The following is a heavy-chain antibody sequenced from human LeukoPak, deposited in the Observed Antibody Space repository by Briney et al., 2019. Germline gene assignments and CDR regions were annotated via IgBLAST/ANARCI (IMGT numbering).Heavy chain of an antibody. Sequence: GGSLKLSCAVSGFSINNYWMHWVRQAPGEGLVWVSRINSDGRSTTYADSVKGRFTISRDNAKNTLHLQVNSLTVEDTAIYYCTINRDPGAYGKFDPWGQGTLVTVSS. CDR2: INSDGRST. V-gene: IGHV3-74*03. CDR1: GFSINNYW. CDR3: TINRDPGAYGKFDP. D-gene: IGHD3-16*01. J-gene: IGHJ5*02.